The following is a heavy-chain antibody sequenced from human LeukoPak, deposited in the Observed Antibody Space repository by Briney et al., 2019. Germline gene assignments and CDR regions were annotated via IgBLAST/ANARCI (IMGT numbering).Heavy chain of an antibody. V-gene: IGHV1-69*05. CDR2: IIPICGTA. J-gene: IGHJ4*02. Sequence: SVKVSCKASGGTFSSYAISWVRQAPGQGLEWVGRIIPICGTANYAQKVQGRVTITTDESTSTAYMELSSLRSEDTAVYYCARALPYHRVDYWGQGTLVTVSS. D-gene: IGHD5-24*01. CDR1: GGTFSSYA. CDR3: ARALPYHRVDY.